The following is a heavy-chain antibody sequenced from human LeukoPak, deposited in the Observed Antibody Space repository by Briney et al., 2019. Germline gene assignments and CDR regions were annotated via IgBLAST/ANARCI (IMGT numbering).Heavy chain of an antibody. J-gene: IGHJ5*02. V-gene: IGHV1-2*02. Sequence: GASVKVSCKASGYTFTGYYMHWVRQAPGQGLEWMGWINPNSGGANYAQKFQGRVTMTRDTSISTAYMELSRLRSDDTAVYYCARGANTAMDNWFDPWGQGTLVTVSS. CDR3: ARGANTAMDNWFDP. CDR1: GYTFTGYY. CDR2: INPNSGGA. D-gene: IGHD5-18*01.